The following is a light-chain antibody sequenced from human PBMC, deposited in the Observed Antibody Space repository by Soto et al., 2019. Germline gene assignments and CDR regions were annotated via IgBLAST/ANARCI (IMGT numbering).Light chain of an antibody. CDR3: QVWDSTSDHVV. CDR2: DDS. V-gene: IGLV3-21*02. J-gene: IGLJ2*01. CDR1: NIGSKT. Sequence: SYELTQPPSVSEAPGQTARITCGGYNIGSKTVHWYQQKPGQAPVMVVYDDSDRPSGIPERFSGSNSGNTATLTISRVEAGDEADYFCQVWDSTSDHVVFGGGTKVTVL.